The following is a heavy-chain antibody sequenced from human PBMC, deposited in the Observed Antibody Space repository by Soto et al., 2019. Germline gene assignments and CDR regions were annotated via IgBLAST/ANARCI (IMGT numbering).Heavy chain of an antibody. CDR2: IYTSGST. CDR3: ARSSSSWYRVNYYYYGMDV. V-gene: IGHV4-4*07. J-gene: IGHJ6*02. CDR1: GGSISSYY. D-gene: IGHD6-13*01. Sequence: SETLFLTCTVSGGSISSYYWSWIRQPAGKGLEWIGRIYTSGSTNYNPSLKSRVTMSVDTSKNQFSLKLSSVTAADTAVYYCARSSSSWYRVNYYYYGMDVWGQGTTVTVSS.